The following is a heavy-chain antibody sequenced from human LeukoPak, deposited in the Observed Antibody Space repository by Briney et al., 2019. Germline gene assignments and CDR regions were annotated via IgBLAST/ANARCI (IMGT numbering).Heavy chain of an antibody. CDR3: ARRIKSGILPFDY. V-gene: IGHV1-2*02. D-gene: IGHD1-26*01. Sequence: ASVKVSCKASGYTFSDYYIHWVRQGPGQGLEWMGWINPNGGGTEYAQKFQGRVTMTRDTSISTAYMELSGLTSDDTAVYYCARRIKSGILPFDYWGQGTLVTVSS. CDR1: GYTFSDYY. CDR2: INPNGGGT. J-gene: IGHJ4*02.